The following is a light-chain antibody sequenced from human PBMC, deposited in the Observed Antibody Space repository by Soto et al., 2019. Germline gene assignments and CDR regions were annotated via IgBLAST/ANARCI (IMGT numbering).Light chain of an antibody. Sequence: QSALTQPRSVSGSPGQSVTISCTGTSSDVGAYEYVSWYQQHPGKAPKLIIYDVFKRPSGVPGRFSASKSGNTASLTISGLQADDEADYHCSSQAGSYTLIFGGGTKSPS. CDR2: DVF. CDR3: SSQAGSYTLI. J-gene: IGLJ2*01. V-gene: IGLV2-11*01. CDR1: SSDVGAYEY.